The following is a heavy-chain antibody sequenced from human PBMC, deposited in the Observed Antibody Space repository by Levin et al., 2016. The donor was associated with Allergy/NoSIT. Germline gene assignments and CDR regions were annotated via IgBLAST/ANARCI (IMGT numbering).Heavy chain of an antibody. CDR3: AREGGIAVAGGDY. CDR1: GFTFGDYA. Sequence: GGSLRLSCTASGFTFGDYAMNWVRQAPGKGLEWVSSISSSSSYIYYADSVKGRFTISRDNAKNSLYLQMNSLRAEDTAVYYCAREGGIAVAGGDYWGQGTLVTVSS. J-gene: IGHJ4*02. D-gene: IGHD6-19*01. CDR2: ISSSSSYI. V-gene: IGHV3-21*01.